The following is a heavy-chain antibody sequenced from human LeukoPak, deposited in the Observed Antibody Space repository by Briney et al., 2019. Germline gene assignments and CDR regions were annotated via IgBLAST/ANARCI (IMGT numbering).Heavy chain of an antibody. D-gene: IGHD1-7*01. J-gene: IGHJ5*02. CDR2: INPNSGGT. V-gene: IGHV1-2*02. Sequence: APVKVSCKASGYTFTGYYMHWVRQAPGQGLEWMGWINPNSGGTNYAQKFQGRVTMTRDTSISTAYMELSRLRSDDTAVYYCARDSHNWNYSGFDPWGQGTLVTVSS. CDR1: GYTFTGYY. CDR3: ARDSHNWNYSGFDP.